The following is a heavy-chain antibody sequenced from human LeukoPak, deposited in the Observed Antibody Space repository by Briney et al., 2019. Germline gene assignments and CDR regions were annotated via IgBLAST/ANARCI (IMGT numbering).Heavy chain of an antibody. CDR3: ARGRVYYYYMDV. CDR1: GGSFSGYY. V-gene: IGHV4-34*01. J-gene: IGHJ6*03. Sequence: SETLSLTCAVYGGSFSGYYWSWIRQPPGRGLEWIGEINHSGSTNYNPSLKSRVTISVDTSKNQFSLKLSSVTAADTAVYYCARGRVYYYYMDVWGKGTTVTVSS. CDR2: INHSGST.